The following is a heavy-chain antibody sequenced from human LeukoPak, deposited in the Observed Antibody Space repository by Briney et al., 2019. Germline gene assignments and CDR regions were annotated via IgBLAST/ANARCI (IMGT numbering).Heavy chain of an antibody. CDR1: GYTFTSYG. CDR3: AREGGFSLSSGWFFDY. V-gene: IGHV1-18*01. J-gene: IGHJ4*02. CDR2: ISAYNGNT. D-gene: IGHD6-19*01. Sequence: ASVKVSCKASGYTFTSYGISWVRQAPGQGLEWMGWISAYNGNTNYAQKLQGRVTMTTDTSTGTAYMELRSLRSDDTAVYYCAREGGFSLSSGWFFDYWGQGTLVTVSS.